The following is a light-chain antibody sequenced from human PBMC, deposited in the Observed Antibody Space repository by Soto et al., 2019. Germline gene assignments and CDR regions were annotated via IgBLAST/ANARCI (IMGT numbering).Light chain of an antibody. Sequence: DIQMTQSPSSLSASVGDRVTLTCRASQSISSFLNWYQQKPGRAPEVLIYGASSLQTGVPSRFSGSGSGTDFTLTISSLQPEDFATYYCQQSHSAWTFGQGTKVEIK. CDR1: QSISSF. CDR3: QQSHSAWT. CDR2: GAS. V-gene: IGKV1-39*01. J-gene: IGKJ1*01.